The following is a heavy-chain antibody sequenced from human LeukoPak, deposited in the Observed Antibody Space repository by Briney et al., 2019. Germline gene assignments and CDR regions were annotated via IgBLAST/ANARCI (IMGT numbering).Heavy chain of an antibody. J-gene: IGHJ6*03. CDR1: GFTFSSYS. Sequence: GGSLRLSCAASGFTFSSYSMNWVRQAPGKGLEWVSYISSGSTTIYYADSVKGRFTISRDNARNSLYLQMNSLRAEDTAVYYCARWTYYYDSSSSADYQYYMDVWGKGTTVTVSS. CDR3: ARWTYYYDSSSSADYQYYMDV. CDR2: ISSGSTTI. D-gene: IGHD3-22*01. V-gene: IGHV3-48*01.